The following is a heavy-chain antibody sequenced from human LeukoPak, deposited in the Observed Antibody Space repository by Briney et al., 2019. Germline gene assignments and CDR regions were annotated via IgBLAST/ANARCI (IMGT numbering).Heavy chain of an antibody. Sequence: SETLSLTCTVSGGSISSYYWSWIRQPPGKGLEWIGYIYNSGSTNYNPSLQSRVTISVDTSKNQFSLRLTSVTAADTAVYYCAKAVAAAGRFGFDPWGQGTLVTVSS. V-gene: IGHV4-59*01. D-gene: IGHD6-13*01. J-gene: IGHJ5*02. CDR1: GGSISSYY. CDR3: AKAVAAAGRFGFDP. CDR2: IYNSGST.